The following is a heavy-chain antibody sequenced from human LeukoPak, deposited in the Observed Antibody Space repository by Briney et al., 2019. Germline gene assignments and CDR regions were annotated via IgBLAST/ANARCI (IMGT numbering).Heavy chain of an antibody. CDR2: ISYDGTKK. CDR1: GFSFSSDG. Sequence: PGRSLRLSCAASGFSFSSDGMHWVRRAPGKGLEWVAVISYDGTKKVYRDSMRGRFTISRDNSKNTLYLQMNTLRVEDTAVYHCVKEQSSGYYRVADYWGQGTLVIVSS. J-gene: IGHJ4*02. D-gene: IGHD6-19*01. CDR3: VKEQSSGYYRVADY. V-gene: IGHV3-30*18.